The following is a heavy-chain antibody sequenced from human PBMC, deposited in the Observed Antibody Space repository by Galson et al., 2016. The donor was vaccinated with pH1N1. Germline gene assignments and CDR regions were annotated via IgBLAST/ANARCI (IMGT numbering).Heavy chain of an antibody. Sequence: TLSLTCTVSGDFTSSGGYYWSWIRRHPGKGLEWIGYIYYSAFTYYNPSLESRLTISLDSSNNQFSLSLNSVTAADTADYYCARGILRYFDRSQKPPLPMWMDVWGQGTTVTVSS. CDR2: IYYSAFT. D-gene: IGHD3-9*01. CDR1: GDFTSSGGYY. CDR3: ARGILRYFDRSQKPPLPMWMDV. V-gene: IGHV4-31*03. J-gene: IGHJ6*02.